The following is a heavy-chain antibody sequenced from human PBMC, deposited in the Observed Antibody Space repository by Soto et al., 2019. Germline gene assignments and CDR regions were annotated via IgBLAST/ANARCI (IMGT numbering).Heavy chain of an antibody. D-gene: IGHD2-8*01. Sequence: QVQLVESGGGVVQPGRSLRLSCAASGFTFSSYGMHWVRQATGKGLEWVAVISYDGSNKYYADSVKGRFTISRDNSKNTLYLQLNSLRAEDTAVYYCAKDGQEWGGMDVWGQGTTVTVSS. CDR1: GFTFSSYG. J-gene: IGHJ6*02. V-gene: IGHV3-30*18. CDR2: ISYDGSNK. CDR3: AKDGQEWGGMDV.